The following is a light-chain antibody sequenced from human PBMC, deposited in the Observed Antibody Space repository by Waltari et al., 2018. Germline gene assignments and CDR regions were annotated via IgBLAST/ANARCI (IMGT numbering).Light chain of an antibody. CDR1: QSVINNF. Sequence: EIALSQSPRTLSVFPGERATLSCRASQSVINNFVAWYQQKPGQSPSLLIYGASSRATGIPDRFSGSGSGTDFTLTISRLEPEDFAVYYCQQYGNSLWTFGQGTKVEIK. V-gene: IGKV3-20*01. J-gene: IGKJ1*01. CDR2: GAS. CDR3: QQYGNSLWT.